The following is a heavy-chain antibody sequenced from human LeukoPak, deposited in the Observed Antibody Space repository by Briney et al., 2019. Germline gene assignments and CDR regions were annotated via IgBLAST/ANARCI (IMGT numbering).Heavy chain of an antibody. J-gene: IGHJ6*03. Sequence: SETLSLTCAVYGGSFSGYYWSWIRQPPGKGLEWIGEINHSGSTNYNPSLKSRVTISVDTSKNQFSLKLSSVTAADTAVYYCARARRFLEWSRHYYYYMDVWGKGTTVTVSS. D-gene: IGHD3-3*01. CDR2: INHSGST. V-gene: IGHV4-34*01. CDR1: GGSFSGYY. CDR3: ARARRFLEWSRHYYYYMDV.